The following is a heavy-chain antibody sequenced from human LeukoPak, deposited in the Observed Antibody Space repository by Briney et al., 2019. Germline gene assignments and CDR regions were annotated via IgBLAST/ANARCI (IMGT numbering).Heavy chain of an antibody. V-gene: IGHV3-30*18. CDR3: ANLLRWEPY. J-gene: IGHJ4*02. D-gene: IGHD4-23*01. CDR2: ISYDGSNK. CDR1: GFTFSSYE. Sequence: GGSLRLSCAASGFTFSSYEMNWVRQAPGKGLEWVAVISYDGSNKYYADSVKGRFTISRDNSKNTLYLQMNSLRAEDTAVYYCANLLRWEPYWGQGTLVTVSS.